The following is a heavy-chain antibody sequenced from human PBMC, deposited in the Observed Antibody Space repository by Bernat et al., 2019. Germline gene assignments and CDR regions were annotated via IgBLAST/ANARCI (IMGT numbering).Heavy chain of an antibody. CDR3: ATRIGVGDTDDAFDI. D-gene: IGHD1-26*01. CDR1: GYTFTSYA. J-gene: IGHJ3*02. CDR2: INAGNGNT. Sequence: QVQLVQSGAEVKKPGASVKVSCKASGYTFTSYAMHWVRQAPGQRLEWMGWINAGNGNTKYSQKFQGRVTITRDTSASTAYMELSSLRSEDTAVYYCATRIGVGDTDDAFDIWGQGTMVTVSS. V-gene: IGHV1-3*01.